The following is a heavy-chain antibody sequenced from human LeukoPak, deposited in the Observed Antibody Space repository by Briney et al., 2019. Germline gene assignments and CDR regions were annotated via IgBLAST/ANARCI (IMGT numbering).Heavy chain of an antibody. V-gene: IGHV3-48*03. Sequence: PGGSLRLSCAASGFTFSSYEMNWVRQAPGKGLEWVSYISSSGSMMNYADSVKGRFTISRDNSKNTLYLQMNSLRAEDTAVYYCAKVSLSRAINYYYYYMDVWGKGTTVTVSS. CDR2: ISSSGSMM. J-gene: IGHJ6*03. CDR1: GFTFSSYE. CDR3: AKVSLSRAINYYYYYMDV.